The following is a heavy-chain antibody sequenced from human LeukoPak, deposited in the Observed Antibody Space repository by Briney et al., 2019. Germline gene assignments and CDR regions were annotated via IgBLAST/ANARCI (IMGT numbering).Heavy chain of an antibody. CDR2: INPNSGGT. CDR3: ARVGIAAAGTVGWFDP. Sequence: ASVKVSCKASGYAFTGYYMHWVRQAPGQGLEWMGWINPNSGGTNYAQKFQGRVTMTRDTSISTAYMELSRLRSDDTAVYYCARVGIAAAGTVGWFDPWGQGTLVTVSS. V-gene: IGHV1-2*02. D-gene: IGHD6-13*01. CDR1: GYAFTGYY. J-gene: IGHJ5*02.